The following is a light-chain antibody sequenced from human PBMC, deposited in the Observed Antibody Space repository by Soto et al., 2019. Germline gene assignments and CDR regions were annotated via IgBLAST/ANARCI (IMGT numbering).Light chain of an antibody. CDR1: SSDVGGYNY. CDR3: SSDTSSSTV. J-gene: IGLJ3*02. CDR2: EVS. Sequence: QSALTQPASVSGSPGQSITISCTGTSSDVGGYNYVSWYQQHPGKAPKLMIYEVSNRPSGVSNRFSGSKSGNTASLTISGLQAEDEADYYCSSDTSSSTVFGGGTTLTVL. V-gene: IGLV2-14*01.